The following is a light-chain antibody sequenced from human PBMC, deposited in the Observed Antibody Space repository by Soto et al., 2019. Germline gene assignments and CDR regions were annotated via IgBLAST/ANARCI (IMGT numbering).Light chain of an antibody. J-gene: IGKJ3*01. CDR1: QSIGSN. CDR3: QQYDNWPRT. CDR2: GAS. V-gene: IGKV3-15*01. Sequence: EIVMTQSPATLSVSPGERATLSCRASQSIGSNLAWYQQIPGQAPRLLIYGASTRATGIPARFSGSGSGTEFTLTISSLQSEDFAVYYCQQYDNWPRTCGPGTKVNIK.